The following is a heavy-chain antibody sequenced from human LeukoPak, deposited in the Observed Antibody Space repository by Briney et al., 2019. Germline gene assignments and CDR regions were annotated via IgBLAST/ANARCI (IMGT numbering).Heavy chain of an antibody. CDR3: ARGIRQGYWYFDL. V-gene: IGHV4-59*01. CDR1: GGSISSYY. D-gene: IGHD3-16*01. J-gene: IGHJ2*01. Sequence: SETLSLTCTVSGGSISSYYWSWIRQPPGKGLEWIGYIYYGGSTNYNPSLKSRVTLSVDTSKNQFSLRLSSVTAADTAVYYCARGIRQGYWYFDLWGRGTLVTVSS. CDR2: IYYGGST.